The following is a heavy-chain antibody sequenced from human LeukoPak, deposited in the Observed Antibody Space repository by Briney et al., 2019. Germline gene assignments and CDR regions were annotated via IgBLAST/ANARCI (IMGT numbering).Heavy chain of an antibody. CDR3: ARGSLHYGGISYYFDY. D-gene: IGHD4-23*01. Sequence: GGSLRLSCAGSGFTVSNNYMSWVRQAPGKGLEWVSVIYSVGNTFYADSVKGRFTISRDISMNTLHLQMNSLRGEDTAVYYCARGSLHYGGISYYFDYWGQGTLVTVSS. J-gene: IGHJ4*02. CDR2: IYSVGNT. V-gene: IGHV3-53*01. CDR1: GFTVSNNY.